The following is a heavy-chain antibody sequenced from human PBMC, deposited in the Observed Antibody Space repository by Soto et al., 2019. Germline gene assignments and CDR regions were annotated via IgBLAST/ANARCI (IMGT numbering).Heavy chain of an antibody. D-gene: IGHD3-22*01. CDR3: ARPKDYDDCLDL. CDR2: INAGNGNT. J-gene: IGHJ4*02. V-gene: IGHV1-3*01. Sequence: ASVKVSCKASGCAFTGFNIYWVRQAPGQRLEWMGWINAGNGNTKYSQKFQGRVTFTRDTSANTAYMELSSLISEDTAVYYCARPKDYDDCLDLWGQGTLVTVSS. CDR1: GCAFTGFN.